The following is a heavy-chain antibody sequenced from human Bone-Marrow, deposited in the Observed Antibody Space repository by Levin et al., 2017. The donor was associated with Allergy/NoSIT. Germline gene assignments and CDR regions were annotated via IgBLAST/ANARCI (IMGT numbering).Heavy chain of an antibody. Sequence: GASVKVSCAASGFTFSSYGMHWVRQAPGKGLEWVAVIWYDGSNKYYADSVKGRFTISRDNSKNTLYLQMNSLRAEDTAVYYCARDGWIQLWFYGMDVWGQGTTVTVSS. CDR3: ARDGWIQLWFYGMDV. CDR2: IWYDGSNK. V-gene: IGHV3-33*01. D-gene: IGHD5-18*01. J-gene: IGHJ6*02. CDR1: GFTFSSYG.